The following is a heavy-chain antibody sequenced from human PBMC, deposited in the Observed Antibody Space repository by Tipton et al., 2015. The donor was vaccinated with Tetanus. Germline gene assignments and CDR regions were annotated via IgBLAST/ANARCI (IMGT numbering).Heavy chain of an antibody. CDR3: AKANSHIWYYFDN. CDR2: IWSDGANS. D-gene: IGHD2/OR15-2a*01. CDR1: GFTFSRYV. V-gene: IGHV3-33*06. J-gene: IGHJ4*02. Sequence: QLVQSGGGAVQPGRSLRLSCVASGFTFSRYVMYWVRQAPGKGLESVAVIWSDGANSFYSGSVQGRFTVSRDNSKNTLYLQMDNLRADDTATYYCAKANSHIWYYFDNWGQGALVTVSS.